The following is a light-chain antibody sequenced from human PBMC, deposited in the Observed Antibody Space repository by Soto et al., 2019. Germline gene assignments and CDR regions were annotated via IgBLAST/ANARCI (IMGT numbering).Light chain of an antibody. CDR3: QQRYSSLFT. CDR1: QSISTY. V-gene: IGKV1-39*01. Sequence: DIQMTQSPSSLSASVGDRVTITCRAIQSISTYLNWYQQKPGKDPKLLIFAAFSLQRGVPSRFSGSGSGTDFTLTISSLQPEDVATDYCQQRYSSLFTFGPGTKVDIK. CDR2: AAF. J-gene: IGKJ3*01.